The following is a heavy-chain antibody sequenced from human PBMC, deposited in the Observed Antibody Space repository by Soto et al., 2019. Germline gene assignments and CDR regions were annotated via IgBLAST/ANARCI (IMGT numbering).Heavy chain of an antibody. D-gene: IGHD3-9*01. CDR2: IDPSDSYT. Sequence: PGESLKISCKGSGYSFTSYWISWVRQMPGKGLEWMGRIDPSDSYTNYSPSFQGHVTISADKSISTAYLQWSSLKASDTAMYYCARQHDILTGYSSVAYYYGKDVWGQGTTVTVSS. J-gene: IGHJ6*02. CDR3: ARQHDILTGYSSVAYYYGKDV. CDR1: GYSFTSYW. V-gene: IGHV5-10-1*01.